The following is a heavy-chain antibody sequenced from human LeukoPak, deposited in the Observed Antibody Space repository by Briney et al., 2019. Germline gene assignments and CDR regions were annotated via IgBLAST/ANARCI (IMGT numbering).Heavy chain of an antibody. D-gene: IGHD4-11*01. CDR3: ARGVIESNYDHRLDY. V-gene: IGHV3-21*01. CDR1: GFTFSSYS. CDR2: ISSSSSYI. Sequence: PGGSLRLSWAASGFTFSSYSMNWVRQAPGKGLEWVXSISSSSSYIYYADSVKGRFTISRDNAKNSLYLQMNSLRAEDTAVYYCARGVIESNYDHRLDYWGQGTLVTVSS. J-gene: IGHJ4*02.